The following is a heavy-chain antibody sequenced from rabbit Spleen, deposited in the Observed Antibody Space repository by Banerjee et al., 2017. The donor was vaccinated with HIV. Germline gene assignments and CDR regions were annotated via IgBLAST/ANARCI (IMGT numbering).Heavy chain of an antibody. J-gene: IGHJ4*01. CDR1: GFDFSAYG. CDR2: IDPLFGSI. D-gene: IGHD2-1*01. V-gene: IGHV1S47*01. Sequence: QEQLVESGGGLVQPGGSLKLSCKASGFDFSAYGMTWVRQAPGKGLEWIGYIDPLFGSIYFASWVNGRFPISRENTQNTVYLKLNSLTAADTATYFCVRDRADIGGDYGPWYFDLWGQGTLVTVS. CDR3: VRDRADIGGDYGPWYFDL.